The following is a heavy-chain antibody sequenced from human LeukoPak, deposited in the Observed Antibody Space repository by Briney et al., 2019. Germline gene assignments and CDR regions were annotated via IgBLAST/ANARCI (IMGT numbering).Heavy chain of an antibody. Sequence: GGSLRLSCTDSGFNFGDYAMGWVRQAPGKGLEWVGFIRNKVYGGTIEYTAAVKGRFTISRDDSKSIAFLQMDSLKTEDTAVYYCLRYYGSGSLSGYWGQGTLVTVSS. D-gene: IGHD3-10*01. CDR2: IRNKVYGGTI. CDR3: LRYYGSGSLSGY. CDR1: GFNFGDYA. J-gene: IGHJ4*02. V-gene: IGHV3-49*04.